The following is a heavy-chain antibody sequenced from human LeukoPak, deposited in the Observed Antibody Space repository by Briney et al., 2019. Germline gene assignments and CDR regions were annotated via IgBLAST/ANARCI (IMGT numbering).Heavy chain of an antibody. CDR1: GGTFSSYA. CDR3: AIHTRSYYYFDY. V-gene: IGHV1-69*04. Sequence: GASVKVSCKASGGTFSSYAISWVRQAPGQGLEWMGRIIPILGIANYAQKLQGRVTMTTDTSTSTAYMELRSLRSDDTAVYYCAIHTRSYYYFDYWGQGTLVTVSS. D-gene: IGHD1-26*01. CDR2: IIPILGIA. J-gene: IGHJ4*02.